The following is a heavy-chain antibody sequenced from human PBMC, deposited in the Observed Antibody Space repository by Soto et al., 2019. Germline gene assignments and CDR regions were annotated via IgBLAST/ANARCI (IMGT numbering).Heavy chain of an antibody. J-gene: IGHJ6*02. Sequence: ASVKVSCKASGYTFTSYYMHWVRQAPGQGLEWMGIINPSGGSTSYAQKLQGRVTMTRDTSTSTVYMELSSLRSEDTAVYYCAGRRNGDYQKGYYYYYGMDVWGQGTTVTVSS. D-gene: IGHD4-17*01. V-gene: IGHV1-46*01. CDR2: INPSGGST. CDR1: GYTFTSYY. CDR3: AGRRNGDYQKGYYYYYGMDV.